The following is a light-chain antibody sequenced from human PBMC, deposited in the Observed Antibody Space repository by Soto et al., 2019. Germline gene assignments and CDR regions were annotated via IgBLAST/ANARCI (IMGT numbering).Light chain of an antibody. CDR2: EVS. Sequence: QSALTQPASVSGSPGQSITISCTGTSSDVGGYNYVSWYQQHPGKAPKLMIYEVSNRPSGVSNRFSGSKSGNTASLTISGLQAEDEADYYCSSYTSSSTGFVFGTGTKV. CDR3: SSYTSSSTGFV. J-gene: IGLJ1*01. V-gene: IGLV2-14*01. CDR1: SSDVGGYNY.